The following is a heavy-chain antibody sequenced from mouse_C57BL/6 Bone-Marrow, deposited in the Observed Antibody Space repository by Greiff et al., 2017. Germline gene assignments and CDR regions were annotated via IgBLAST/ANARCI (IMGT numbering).Heavy chain of an antibody. CDR3: ARDHYGYTY. CDR2: ISYDGSN. D-gene: IGHD1-2*01. CDR1: GYSITSGYY. J-gene: IGHJ3*01. Sequence: EVKVEESGPGLVKPSQSLSLTCSVTGYSITSGYYWNWIRQFPGNKLEWMGYISYDGSNNYNPSLKNRISITRDTSKNQFFLKLNSVTTEDTATYYCARDHYGYTYWGQGTLVTVSA. V-gene: IGHV3-6*01.